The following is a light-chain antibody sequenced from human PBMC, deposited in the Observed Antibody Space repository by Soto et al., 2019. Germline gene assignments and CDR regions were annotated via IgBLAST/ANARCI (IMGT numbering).Light chain of an antibody. V-gene: IGKV3-20*01. CDR2: GAS. CDR3: QHHTSSPHMYT. Sequence: EIVLTQSPGTLSLSPGEIATLSCRASHSVSSSYLVWYQQKPGQATRLLISGASSRATGITDRFSGSGSGTDFTLTISRLEPEDFAVYYCQHHTSSPHMYTFGQGTKLEIK. J-gene: IGKJ2*01. CDR1: HSVSSSY.